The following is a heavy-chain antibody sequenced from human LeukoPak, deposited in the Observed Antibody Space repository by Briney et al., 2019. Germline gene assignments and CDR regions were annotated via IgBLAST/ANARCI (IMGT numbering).Heavy chain of an antibody. CDR3: ATVFQQRGYYYMDV. J-gene: IGHJ6*03. CDR1: GYTFTGYY. D-gene: IGHD6-13*01. V-gene: IGHV1-24*01. CDR2: LDPEGGGL. Sequence: ASVKVSCKASGYTFTGYYMHWVRQAPGKGLEWLGGLDPEGGGLIYAQNFQGRVIMTEDTSTDTAYMELSSLKSEDTGVYYCATVFQQRGYYYMDVWGKGTTVTVSS.